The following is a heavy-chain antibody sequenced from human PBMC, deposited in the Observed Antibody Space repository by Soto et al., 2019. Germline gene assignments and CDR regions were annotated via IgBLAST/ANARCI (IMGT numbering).Heavy chain of an antibody. V-gene: IGHV4-59*01. CDR1: AGSISSYY. Sequence: QVQLQESGPGLVKASETLSLTCTVSAGSISSYYWGWIRQSPGKGLEWIGYIYNSGSTNYNPSVKSRLTMSGDASKNQFSLKLSSVTAADTAVYYCARIIRTLAWDGVDVWGQGTRVTV. CDR3: ARIIRTLAWDGVDV. J-gene: IGHJ6*02. CDR2: IYNSGST. D-gene: IGHD3-10*01.